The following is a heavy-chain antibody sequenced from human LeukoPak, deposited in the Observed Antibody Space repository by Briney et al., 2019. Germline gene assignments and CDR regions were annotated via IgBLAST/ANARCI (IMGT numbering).Heavy chain of an antibody. D-gene: IGHD3-10*01. CDR3: ARGKITMVRGAADAFDI. Sequence: SETLSLTCAVYGGSFSGYYRSWIRQPPGKGLEWIGEINHSGSTNYNPSLKSRVTISVDTSKNQFSLKLSSVTAADTAVYYCARGKITMVRGAADAFDIWGQGTMVTVSS. CDR1: GGSFSGYY. CDR2: INHSGST. J-gene: IGHJ3*02. V-gene: IGHV4-34*01.